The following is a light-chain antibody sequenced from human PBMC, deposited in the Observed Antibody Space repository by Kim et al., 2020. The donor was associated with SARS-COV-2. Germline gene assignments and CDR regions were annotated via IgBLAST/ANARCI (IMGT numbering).Light chain of an antibody. V-gene: IGKV1-12*01. CDR1: QRINKW. CDR2: AAS. CDR3: QQADRFPRT. J-gene: IGKJ1*01. Sequence: DIQMTQSPSSVSASVGDRVSITCRASQRINKWLAWYQQKPGRAPKLLIYAASALQSGVPARFSGTGSGTDFTLTISSLQPEDFATYYCQQADRFPRTFGQGTKVEIK.